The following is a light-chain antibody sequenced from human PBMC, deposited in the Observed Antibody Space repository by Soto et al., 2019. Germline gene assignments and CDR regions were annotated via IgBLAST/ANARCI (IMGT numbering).Light chain of an antibody. Sequence: DIQMTQSPSTLSASVGDRVTITCRASQSLDTWLAWYQQKPGKAPKVLIYDASNLESGVPSRFSGSGSGTEFTLTISSLQPDDSATYYCQQYNSWQLSFGRGTKVEIK. CDR1: QSLDTW. J-gene: IGKJ4*01. CDR3: QQYNSWQLS. V-gene: IGKV1-5*01. CDR2: DAS.